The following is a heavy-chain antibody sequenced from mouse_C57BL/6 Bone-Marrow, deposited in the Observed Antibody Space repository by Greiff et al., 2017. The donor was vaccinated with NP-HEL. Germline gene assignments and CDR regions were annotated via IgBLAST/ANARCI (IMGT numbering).Heavy chain of an antibody. V-gene: IGHV1-54*01. Sequence: VQLQQSGAELVRPGTSVKVSCKASGYAFTNYLIEWVKQRPGQGLEWIGVINPGSGGTNYNEKFKGKATLTADKSSSTAYMQLSSLTSEDSAVYFCARSSTTVGFDYWGQGTTLTVSA. D-gene: IGHD1-1*01. J-gene: IGHJ2*01. CDR3: ARSSTTVGFDY. CDR1: GYAFTNYL. CDR2: INPGSGGT.